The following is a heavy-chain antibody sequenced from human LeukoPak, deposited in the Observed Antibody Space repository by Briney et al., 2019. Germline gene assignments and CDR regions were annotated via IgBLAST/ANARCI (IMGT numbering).Heavy chain of an antibody. CDR1: GYTFTHYW. V-gene: IGHV5-51*01. CDR2: VYPGDSDT. J-gene: IGHJ3*01. Sequence: PGESLQISCQGSGYTFTHYWIAWVRQMPGKGLEWMGIVYPGDSDTRYSPSFQGQVTISADKSVRTAYLQWSSLKASDTAMYYCARPNITSYYDSRGYDAFDVWGQGTMVTVSS. D-gene: IGHD3-22*01. CDR3: ARPNITSYYDSRGYDAFDV.